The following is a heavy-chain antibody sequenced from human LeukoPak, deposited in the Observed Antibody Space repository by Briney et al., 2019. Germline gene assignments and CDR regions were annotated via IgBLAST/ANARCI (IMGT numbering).Heavy chain of an antibody. CDR2: INHSGST. D-gene: IGHD3-9*01. V-gene: IGHV4-34*01. CDR3: ARGKMESYYDILTGYPGDAFDI. J-gene: IGHJ3*02. Sequence: SETLSLTCAVYGGSFSGYYWSWIRQPPGKGLEWIGEINHSGSTNYNPSLKSRVTISVDTSKNQFSLKLSSVTAADTAVYYCARGKMESYYDILTGYPGDAFDIWGQGTMVTVSS. CDR1: GGSFSGYY.